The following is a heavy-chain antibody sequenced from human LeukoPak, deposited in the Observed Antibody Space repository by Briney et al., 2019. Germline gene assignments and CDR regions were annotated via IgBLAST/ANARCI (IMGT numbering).Heavy chain of an antibody. Sequence: SETLSLTCTVSGTSISSGAYSWSWVRQHPGKGLEWIAYIYYSGNTYYNPSLKRRVTISVDTSKNQFSLKLSSVTAADTAVYYCARTITIFGALGYFDYWGQGTLVTVSS. CDR3: ARTITIFGALGYFDY. D-gene: IGHD3-3*01. CDR1: GTSISSGAYS. CDR2: IYYSGNT. J-gene: IGHJ4*02. V-gene: IGHV4-31*03.